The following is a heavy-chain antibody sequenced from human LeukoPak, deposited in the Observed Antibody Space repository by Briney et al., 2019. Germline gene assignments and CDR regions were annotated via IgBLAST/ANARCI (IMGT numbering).Heavy chain of an antibody. Sequence: GGSLRLSCAASGFTFSSYWMSWVRQAPGKGLEWVSSISSSSSYIYYADSVKGRFTISRDNAKNSLYLQMNSLRAEDTAVYYCARDPVVGATSGAFDIWGQGTMVTVSS. V-gene: IGHV3-21*01. D-gene: IGHD1-26*01. CDR3: ARDPVVGATSGAFDI. CDR2: ISSSSSYI. CDR1: GFTFSSYW. J-gene: IGHJ3*02.